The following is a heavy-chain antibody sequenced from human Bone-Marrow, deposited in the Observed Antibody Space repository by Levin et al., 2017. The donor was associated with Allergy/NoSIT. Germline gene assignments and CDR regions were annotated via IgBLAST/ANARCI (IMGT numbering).Heavy chain of an antibody. CDR1: GFTFSTYE. D-gene: IGHD5-18*01. V-gene: IGHV3-48*03. CDR2: ITSSGNSM. J-gene: IGHJ4*02. Sequence: PGGSLRLSCAASGFTFSTYEMNWIRLAPGKGLEWISYITSSGNSMKYADSVKGRFTISRDNAKNSLVLQMKSLRAEDTAVYYCVRDPSRSSYGHFDFWGLGTLVTVSS. CDR3: VRDPSRSSYGHFDF.